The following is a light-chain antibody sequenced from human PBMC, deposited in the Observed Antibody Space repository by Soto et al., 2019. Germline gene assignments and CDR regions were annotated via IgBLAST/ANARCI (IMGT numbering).Light chain of an antibody. CDR3: LQYNTYPFT. CDR2: AAS. Sequence: EIQMTPSPSSLSASVGDRVIISCRASQDIRNVLGWYQQKQGKATKRLIYAASSLQSGVPSRFSGSGSGTELTITISSLQPEDFETYVCLQYNTYPFTFGQGTRRENK. J-gene: IGKJ5*01. V-gene: IGKV1-17*01. CDR1: QDIRNV.